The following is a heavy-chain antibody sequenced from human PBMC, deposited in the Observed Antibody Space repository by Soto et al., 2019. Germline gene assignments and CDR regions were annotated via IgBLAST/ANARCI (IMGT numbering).Heavy chain of an antibody. CDR3: ARGGGPFINSVTNXFDY. Sequence: GGSLRLSCAASGFTFSSYGMHWVRQAPGKGLEWVAVIWYDGSNKYYADSVKGRFTISRDNSKNTLYLQMNSLRAEDTAVYYSARGGGPFINSVTNXFDYWAQRTLVTVSS. V-gene: IGHV3-33*01. CDR2: IWYDGSNK. CDR1: GFTFSSYG. J-gene: IGHJ4*02. D-gene: IGHD4-17*01.